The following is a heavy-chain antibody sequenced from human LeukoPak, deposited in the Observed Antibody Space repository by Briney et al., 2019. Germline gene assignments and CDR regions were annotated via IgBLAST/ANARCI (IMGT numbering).Heavy chain of an antibody. D-gene: IGHD5-24*01. Sequence: ASVKVSCKASGYTFTGYYLHWVRQAPGQGLEWMGWINPNSAGTNYAQNFQGRVTMTRDTSMSTAYMELSRLTSDDTAVYYCAGDPVEMVTSEEHRFDYWGQGTLVTVSS. CDR3: AGDPVEMVTSEEHRFDY. CDR1: GYTFTGYY. V-gene: IGHV1-2*02. J-gene: IGHJ4*02. CDR2: INPNSAGT.